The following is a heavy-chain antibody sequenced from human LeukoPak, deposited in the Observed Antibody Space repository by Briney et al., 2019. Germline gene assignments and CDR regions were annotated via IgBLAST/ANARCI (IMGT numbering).Heavy chain of an antibody. J-gene: IGHJ4*02. CDR3: ARHVLSQGATTDY. V-gene: IGHV4-39*01. CDR2: IYYSGST. D-gene: IGHD1-26*01. CDR1: GGSISSSSYY. Sequence: PSETLSLTCTVSGGSISSSSYYWGWIRQPPGKGLEWIGSIYYSGSTYYNPSLKSRVTISVDTSKNQFSLKLSSVTAADTAVYYCARHVLSQGATTDYWGQGTLVTVSS.